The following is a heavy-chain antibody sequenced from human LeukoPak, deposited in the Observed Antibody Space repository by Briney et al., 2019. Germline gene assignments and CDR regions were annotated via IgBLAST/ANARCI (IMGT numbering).Heavy chain of an antibody. CDR3: ARGLVGIAAAGHYGMDV. V-gene: IGHV1-8*01. J-gene: IGHJ6*02. Sequence: ASVKVSCKASGYTFTSYGINWVRQATGQGLEWMGWKNPNSGNTGYAQKFQGRVTMTRNTSISTAYMELSSLRSEDTAVYYCARGLVGIAAAGHYGMDVWGQGTTVTVSS. D-gene: IGHD6-13*01. CDR2: KNPNSGNT. CDR1: GYTFTSYG.